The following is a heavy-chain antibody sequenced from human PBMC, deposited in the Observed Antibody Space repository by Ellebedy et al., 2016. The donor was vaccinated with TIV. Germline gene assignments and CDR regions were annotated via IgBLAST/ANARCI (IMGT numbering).Heavy chain of an antibody. CDR1: GFTFSSYS. J-gene: IGHJ6*02. CDR3: ARVYSSGYSYYYGMDV. CDR2: ISSSSSTI. Sequence: GGSLRLSXAASGFTFSSYSMNWVRQAPGKGLEWVSYISSSSSTIYYADSVKGRFTISRDNARDSLYLQMNSLRDEDTALYYCARVYSSGYSYYYGMDVWGQGTTVTVSS. V-gene: IGHV3-48*02. D-gene: IGHD6-19*01.